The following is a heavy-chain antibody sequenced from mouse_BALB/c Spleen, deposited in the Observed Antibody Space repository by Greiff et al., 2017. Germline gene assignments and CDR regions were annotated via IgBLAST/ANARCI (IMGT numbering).Heavy chain of an antibody. D-gene: IGHD1-1*01. V-gene: IGHV5-17*02. CDR3: ARDGSSYAMDY. J-gene: IGHJ4*01. Sequence: EVNVVESGGGLVQPGGSRKLSCAASGFTFSSFGMHWVRQAPEKGLEWVAYISSGSSTIYYADTVKGRFTISRDNPKNTLFLQMTSLRSEDTAMYYCARDGSSYAMDYWGQGTSVTVSS. CDR1: GFTFSSFG. CDR2: ISSGSSTI.